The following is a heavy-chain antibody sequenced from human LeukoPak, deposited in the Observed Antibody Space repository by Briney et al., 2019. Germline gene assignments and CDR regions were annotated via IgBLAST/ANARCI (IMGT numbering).Heavy chain of an antibody. D-gene: IGHD3-9*01. V-gene: IGHV3-11*06. CDR1: GFTFSDYY. Sequence: GGSLRLSCAASGFTFSDYYMSWLRQAPGKGLEWVSYISSSSSYTNYADSVKGRFTISRVNAKNSLYLQMNSLRAEDTAVYYCARSRGYFDWLLSYWGQGTLVTVSS. CDR3: ARSRGYFDWLLSY. J-gene: IGHJ4*02. CDR2: ISSSSSYT.